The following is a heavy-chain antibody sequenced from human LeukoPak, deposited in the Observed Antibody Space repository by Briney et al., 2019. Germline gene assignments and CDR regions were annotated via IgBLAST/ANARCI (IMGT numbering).Heavy chain of an antibody. CDR3: AKGRGTVIYYYYMDV. V-gene: IGHV3-30*02. J-gene: IGHJ6*03. Sequence: PGGSLRPSCTASGFMFSNCGIHWVRQAPGKGLEWVAFIQFDGGKEYYADSVKGRFTISRDNSKHTLYLQMNSLRPEDTAEYYCAKGRGTVIYYYYMDVWGKGATVSVSS. D-gene: IGHD4-17*01. CDR1: GFMFSNCG. CDR2: IQFDGGKE.